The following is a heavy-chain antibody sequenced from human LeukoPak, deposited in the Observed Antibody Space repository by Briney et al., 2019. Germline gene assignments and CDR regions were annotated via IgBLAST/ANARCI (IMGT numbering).Heavy chain of an antibody. CDR2: IYYSGST. J-gene: IGHJ4*02. CDR1: GGSISSGDYS. V-gene: IGHV4-30-4*01. CDR3: ARAGLGIYFDY. Sequence: SETLSLTCTVSGGSISSGDYSWSWIRQPPGKGLEWIGYIYYSGSTYYNPSLKSRVTISVDTSKNQFSLKLSSLSPADTAVYYCARAGLGIYFDYWGQGNLVTVSS. D-gene: IGHD6-13*01.